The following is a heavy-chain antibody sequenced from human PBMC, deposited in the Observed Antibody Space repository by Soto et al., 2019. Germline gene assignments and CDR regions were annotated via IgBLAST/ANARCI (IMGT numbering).Heavy chain of an antibody. Sequence: SETLSLTCTVSGGSISNYYWSWIRQPPGKGLEWIGYIYYSGSSNYNPPLKSRVTISVDTSNIQFSLKLNSVTAADTAVYYCARYYCTSTTCYYFDYWGQGTLVTVSS. CDR2: IYYSGSS. V-gene: IGHV4-59*01. CDR1: GGSISNYY. D-gene: IGHD2-2*01. CDR3: ARYYCTSTTCYYFDY. J-gene: IGHJ4*02.